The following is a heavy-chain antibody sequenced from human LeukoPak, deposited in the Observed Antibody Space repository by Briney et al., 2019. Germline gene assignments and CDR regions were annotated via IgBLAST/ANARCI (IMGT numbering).Heavy chain of an antibody. CDR2: IKKDESEK. CDR3: ARDEAYFDP. D-gene: IGHD3-16*01. V-gene: IGHV3-7*03. CDR1: GFTFSRYW. Sequence: GGSLRLSCVASGFTFSRYWMSWVRQAPGKGLEWVANIKKDESEKHYVDSVKGRFIISRDNAKNSLYLQMNSLRAEDTAVYYCARDEAYFDPWGQGTLVTVSS. J-gene: IGHJ5*02.